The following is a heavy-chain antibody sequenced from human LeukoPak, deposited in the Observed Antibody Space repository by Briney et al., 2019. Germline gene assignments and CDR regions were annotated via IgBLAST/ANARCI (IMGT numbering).Heavy chain of an antibody. V-gene: IGHV4-61*09. J-gene: IGHJ4*02. CDR1: GGSISSSSYY. CDR3: ARVPGGNSAY. D-gene: IGHD2-15*01. Sequence: SETLSLTCTVSGGSISSSSYYWSWIRQPAGKGLESIGHISTSGSTNYNPSLKSRVTMSVDTSKNQFSLKLSSVTAADTAVYYCARVPGGNSAYWGQGTLVTVSS. CDR2: ISTSGST.